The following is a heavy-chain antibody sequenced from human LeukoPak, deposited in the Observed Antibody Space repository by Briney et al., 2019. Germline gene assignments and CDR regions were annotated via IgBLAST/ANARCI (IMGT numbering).Heavy chain of an antibody. Sequence: NPSETLSLTCAVYGGSFSGYYWSWIRQPPGKGLEWIGEINHSGSTNYNPSLKSRVTISVDTSKNQFSLKLSSVTAADTAVYYCARGGYDFWSGYYRSAFDIWGQGTMVTVSS. J-gene: IGHJ3*02. CDR2: INHSGST. CDR3: ARGGYDFWSGYYRSAFDI. V-gene: IGHV4-34*01. D-gene: IGHD3-3*01. CDR1: GGSFSGYY.